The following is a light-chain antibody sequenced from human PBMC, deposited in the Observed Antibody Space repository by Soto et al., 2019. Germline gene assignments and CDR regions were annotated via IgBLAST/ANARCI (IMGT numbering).Light chain of an antibody. V-gene: IGKV3-15*01. Sequence: EIVMTQSPATLSVSPGERATLSCRASQSVTSNLAWYQQKPGRAPRLLIYGASTRATGTPARFSGSGSGTEFTLTISNLQSEAFELYYCQHYFNWPYTFGQGTKVDIK. CDR3: QHYFNWPYT. J-gene: IGKJ2*01. CDR2: GAS. CDR1: QSVTSN.